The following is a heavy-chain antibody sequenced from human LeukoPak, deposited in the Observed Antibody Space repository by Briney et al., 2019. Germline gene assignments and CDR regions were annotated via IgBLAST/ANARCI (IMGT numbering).Heavy chain of an antibody. Sequence: ASVKVSCKASGYSFTDYYMHWVRQAPGQGLEWMGWINPNSGGTNYAQKFQGRVTMTRDTSITTAYMDLSRLRSDDTAVYYCARSNSGNDDFDSWGQGTLVTVSS. CDR3: ARSNSGNDDFDS. V-gene: IGHV1-2*02. CDR2: INPNSGGT. CDR1: GYSFTDYY. D-gene: IGHD1-26*01. J-gene: IGHJ4*02.